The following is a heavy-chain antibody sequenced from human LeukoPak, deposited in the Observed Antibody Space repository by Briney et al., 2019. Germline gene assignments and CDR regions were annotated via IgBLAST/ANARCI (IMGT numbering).Heavy chain of an antibody. CDR3: AKYDSGSLLL. CDR2: IYTSGST. V-gene: IGHV4-4*07. Sequence: MPSQTLSLTCTVSGGSIRGYFWSWIRQPAGKGLEWIGRIYTSGSTDYNPSLKSRVTMSVDTSQNRFFLKLTSVTAADTAVYYCAKYDSGSLLLWGQGTLVTVSS. J-gene: IGHJ4*02. D-gene: IGHD3-10*01. CDR1: GGSIRGYF.